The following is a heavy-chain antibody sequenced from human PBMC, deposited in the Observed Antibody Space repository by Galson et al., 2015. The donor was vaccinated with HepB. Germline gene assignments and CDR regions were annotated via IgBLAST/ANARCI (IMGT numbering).Heavy chain of an antibody. CDR1: GYTFTRYY. CDR2: INPSDGST. Sequence: SVKVSCKAFGYTFTRYYMHWVRQAPGQGLEWMGKINPSDGSTSYAQQFQDRVTMTRDTSTNTVYMDLSSLRSEDTAVYYCARVGLKKLMVRGVITNWLDPWGQETLVTVSS. J-gene: IGHJ5*02. CDR3: ARVGLKKLMVRGVITNWLDP. D-gene: IGHD3-10*01. V-gene: IGHV1-46*01.